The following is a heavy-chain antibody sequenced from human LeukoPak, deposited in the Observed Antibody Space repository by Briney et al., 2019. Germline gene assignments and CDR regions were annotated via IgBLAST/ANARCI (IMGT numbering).Heavy chain of an antibody. CDR2: IYTSGST. CDR3: ARASFFRYYDSSGYYPYYFDY. CDR1: GGSISSGSYY. J-gene: IGHJ4*02. Sequence: SETLSLTCTVSGGSISSGSYYWSWIRQPAGKGLEWIGHIYTSGSTNYNPSLKSRVTISVDTSKNQFSLKLSSVTAADTAVYYCARASFFRYYDSSGYYPYYFDYWGQGTLVTVSS. V-gene: IGHV4-61*09. D-gene: IGHD3-22*01.